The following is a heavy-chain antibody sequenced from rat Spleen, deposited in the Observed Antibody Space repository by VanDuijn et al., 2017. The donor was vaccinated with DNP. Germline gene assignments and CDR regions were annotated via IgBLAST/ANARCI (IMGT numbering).Heavy chain of an antibody. CDR1: GFILSNYD. CDR2: NSTSGGST. D-gene: IGHD1-11*01. Sequence: ELQLVESGCVLVQPGRSLKLSCAASGFILSNYDMAWVRQAPTKGLECVAYNSTSGGSTYYRDSVKGRFTVSRDNAKSTLYLQMDSLRSEDTATYYCARRAIQRGWFAYWGQGTLVTVSS. J-gene: IGHJ3*01. V-gene: IGHV5-25*01. CDR3: ARRAIQRGWFAY.